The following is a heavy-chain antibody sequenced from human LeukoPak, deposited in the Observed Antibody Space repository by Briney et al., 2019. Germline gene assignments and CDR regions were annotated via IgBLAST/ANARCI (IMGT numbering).Heavy chain of an antibody. V-gene: IGHV3-74*01. Sequence: PGGSLRLSCAASGYTFSTYWMHWVRQAPGKGLVWVSRINSDGSTTSYADSVKGRFTISRDNAKNTLYLHMNSLRAEDTAVYYCARDHRGIGDETAYWGQGTLVTVSS. D-gene: IGHD3-16*01. CDR2: INSDGSTT. CDR3: ARDHRGIGDETAY. J-gene: IGHJ4*02. CDR1: GYTFSTYW.